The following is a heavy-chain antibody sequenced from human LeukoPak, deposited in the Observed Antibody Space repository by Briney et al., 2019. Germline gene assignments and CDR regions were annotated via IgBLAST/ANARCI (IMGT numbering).Heavy chain of an antibody. CDR3: ARGPTPFLYNWNYLDY. Sequence: GASVKVSCKASGYTFTGYYMHWVRQAPGQGLEWMGWINPNSGGTNYAQKFQGRVTMTRDTSIGTAYMELSRLRSDDTAVYYCARGPTPFLYNWNYLDYWGQGTLVTVSS. D-gene: IGHD1-7*01. CDR1: GYTFTGYY. V-gene: IGHV1-2*02. CDR2: INPNSGGT. J-gene: IGHJ4*02.